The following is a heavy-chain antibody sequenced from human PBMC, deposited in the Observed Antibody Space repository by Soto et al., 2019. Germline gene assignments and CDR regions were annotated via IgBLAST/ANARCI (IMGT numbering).Heavy chain of an antibody. J-gene: IGHJ4*02. CDR1: GFTFSSYS. V-gene: IGHV3-48*02. Sequence: PGGSLRLSCAASGFTFSSYSMNWVRQAPGKGLEWVSYISSSSSTIYYADSVKGRFTISRDNAKNSLYLQMNSLRDEDTAVYYCARDLGLYDSSGYYYQYFDYWGQGTLVTVSS. D-gene: IGHD3-22*01. CDR3: ARDLGLYDSSGYYYQYFDY. CDR2: ISSSSSTI.